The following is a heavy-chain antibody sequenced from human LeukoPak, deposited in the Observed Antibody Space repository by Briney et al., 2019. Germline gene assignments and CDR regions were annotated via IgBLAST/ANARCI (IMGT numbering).Heavy chain of an antibody. D-gene: IGHD3-22*01. Sequence: GRSLRLSCAASGFTFSSYAMHWVRQAPGKGLEWVAVISYDGSNKYYADSVKGRFTISRDNSKNTLYLQMNSLRAEDTAVYYCAKGYYDSSGPPDYGMDVWGQGTTVTVSS. CDR1: GFTFSSYA. CDR3: AKGYYDSSGPPDYGMDV. J-gene: IGHJ6*02. V-gene: IGHV3-30-3*01. CDR2: ISYDGSNK.